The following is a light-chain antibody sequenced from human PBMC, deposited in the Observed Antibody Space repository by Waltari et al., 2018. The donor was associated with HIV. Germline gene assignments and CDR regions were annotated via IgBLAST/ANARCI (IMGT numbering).Light chain of an antibody. V-gene: IGLV2-8*01. CDR1: STDIGAYDS. CDR3: SSYGDSLRVL. J-gene: IGLJ3*02. CDR2: GVT. Sequence: QSALTQPPSASGSLGQSVTISCTGSSTDIGAYDSVSWFQQHPRSAPKLLLYGVTTRPSTVSDRFSGSWSGSTAFLTVAGLQPDDEATYFCSSYGDSLRVLFGGGTNVTVL.